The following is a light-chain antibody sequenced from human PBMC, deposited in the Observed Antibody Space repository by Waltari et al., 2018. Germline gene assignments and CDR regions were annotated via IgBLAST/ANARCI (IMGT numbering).Light chain of an antibody. CDR3: ASWDDSLNGRWV. V-gene: IGLV1-44*01. CDR2: RSE. J-gene: IGLJ2*01. Sequence: QSELTQPPSASGTPGQKVTISCSGRYSNVGNNVVNWYQQFPGTAPKLLIYRSEQRPSGVPDRFSGSKFVTSASLAIIGLRSDDEADYYCASWDDSLNGRWVFGGGTKLTVL. CDR1: YSNVGNNV.